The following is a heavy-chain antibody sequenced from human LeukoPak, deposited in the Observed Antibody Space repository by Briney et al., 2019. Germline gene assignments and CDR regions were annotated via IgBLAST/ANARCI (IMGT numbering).Heavy chain of an antibody. D-gene: IGHD3-10*01. Sequence: GGSLRPSCAASGFTVSSNYMSWVGQAPGKGLEWVSVIYSGGSTYYADSVKGRFTISRDDSKNTLYLQMNSLRPEDTALYYCAKDRRAIWFGESPDHWGQGTLVTVSS. CDR1: GFTVSSNY. CDR3: AKDRRAIWFGESPDH. J-gene: IGHJ5*02. CDR2: IYSGGST. V-gene: IGHV3-53*05.